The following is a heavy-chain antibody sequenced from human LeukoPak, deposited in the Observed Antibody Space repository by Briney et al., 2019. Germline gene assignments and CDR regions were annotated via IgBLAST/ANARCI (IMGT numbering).Heavy chain of an antibody. CDR2: IYYSGST. D-gene: IGHD4-11*01. Sequence: PSETLSLTCTVSGGSISSSSHYWGWIRQPPGKGPEWIGTIYYSGSTSYNPSLKSRVTMSVDTSKNQFSLKLTSVTAADTAVYYCARHLTTFWYFDLWGRGTLLTVSS. CDR1: GGSISSSSHY. J-gene: IGHJ2*01. CDR3: ARHLTTFWYFDL. V-gene: IGHV4-39*01.